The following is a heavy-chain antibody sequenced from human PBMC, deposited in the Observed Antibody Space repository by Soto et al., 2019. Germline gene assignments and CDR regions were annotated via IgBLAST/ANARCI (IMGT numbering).Heavy chain of an antibody. J-gene: IGHJ3*02. CDR3: AGIVVVVAATNDAFDI. CDR2: IYYSGST. D-gene: IGHD2-15*01. CDR1: GGSVSSGSYY. V-gene: IGHV4-61*01. Sequence: QVQLQESGPGLVKPSETLSLTCTVSGGSVSSGSYYWSWIRQPPGKGLEWIGYIYYSGSTNYNPSLKSRVTISVDTSKNQFSLKLSSVTAADTAVYYCAGIVVVVAATNDAFDIWGQGTMVTVSS.